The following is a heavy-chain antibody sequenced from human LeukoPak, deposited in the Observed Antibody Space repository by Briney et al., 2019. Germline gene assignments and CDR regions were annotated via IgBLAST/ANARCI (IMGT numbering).Heavy chain of an antibody. J-gene: IGHJ4*02. V-gene: IGHV3-21*01. D-gene: IGHD6-13*01. CDR3: ARDNSAAAEGMGTY. Sequence: PGGSLRLSCAASGFTFSSYSMNWVRQAPGKGLGWVSSISSSSSYIYYADSVKGRFTISRDNAKNSLYLQMNSLRAEDTAVYYCARDNSAAAEGMGTYWGQGTLVTVSS. CDR1: GFTFSSYS. CDR2: ISSSSSYI.